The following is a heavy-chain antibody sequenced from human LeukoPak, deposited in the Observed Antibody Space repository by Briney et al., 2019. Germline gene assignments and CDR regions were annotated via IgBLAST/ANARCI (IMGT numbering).Heavy chain of an antibody. D-gene: IGHD4-23*01. V-gene: IGHV1-2*02. Sequence: ASVKVSCKASGYTFTGYYMHWVRQAPGQGLEWMGWINPDSGGTNFAQKFQGRVTMTRDTSISTASMELSRLRSDDTAVYFCARDGYGGNPFDYWGQGTLVTVSS. CDR2: INPDSGGT. J-gene: IGHJ4*02. CDR3: ARDGYGGNPFDY. CDR1: GYTFTGYY.